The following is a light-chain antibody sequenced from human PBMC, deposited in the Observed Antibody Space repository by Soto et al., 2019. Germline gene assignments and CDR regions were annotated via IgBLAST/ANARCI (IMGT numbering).Light chain of an antibody. CDR1: KFNIGTNN. Sequence: QSLLAETPLASGSPGQRVPIFWSGNKFNIGTNNVNWYQQLPGTAPKLLVHSNDERPSGVPDRFSGSKSGTSASLAISGLQSEDEADYYCAAWDDSLNSYVFGIGTKV. CDR3: AAWDDSLNSYV. CDR2: SND. J-gene: IGLJ1*01. V-gene: IGLV1-44*01.